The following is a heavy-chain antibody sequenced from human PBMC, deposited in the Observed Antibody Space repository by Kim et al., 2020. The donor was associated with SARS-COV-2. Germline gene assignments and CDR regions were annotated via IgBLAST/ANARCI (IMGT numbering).Heavy chain of an antibody. CDR3: AGGVETYYDILTGYVSRANFDY. CDR1: GGSISSYY. J-gene: IGHJ4*02. V-gene: IGHV4-59*01. D-gene: IGHD3-9*01. Sequence: SETLSLTCTVSGGSISSYYWSWIRQPPGKGLEWIGYIYYSGSTNYNPSLKSRVTISVDTSKNQFSLKLSSVTAADTAVYYCAGGVETYYDILTGYVSRANFDYWGQGTLVTVSS. CDR2: IYYSGST.